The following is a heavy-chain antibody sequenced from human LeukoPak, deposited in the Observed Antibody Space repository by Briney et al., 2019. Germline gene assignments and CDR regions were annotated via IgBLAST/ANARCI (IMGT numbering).Heavy chain of an antibody. CDR3: AREGQDNWNYDWRGYYYYYMDV. D-gene: IGHD1-7*01. CDR2: INPNSGGT. V-gene: IGHV1-2*02. CDR1: GYTFTRYY. Sequence: GASVKVSCKASGYTFTRYYMHWGRQAPGQGLEWMGWINPNSGGTNYAQKFQGRVNMTRDTSISTAYMELSRLRSDDTAVYYCAREGQDNWNYDWRGYYYYYMDVWGKGTTVTVSS. J-gene: IGHJ6*03.